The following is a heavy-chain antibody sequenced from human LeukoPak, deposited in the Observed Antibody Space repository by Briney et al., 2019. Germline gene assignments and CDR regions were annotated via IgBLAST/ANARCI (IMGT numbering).Heavy chain of an antibody. V-gene: IGHV3-48*03. CDR3: AKLTRGYCDGTACPNWFDP. J-gene: IGHJ5*02. D-gene: IGHD2-15*01. CDR1: GFTFSSYE. CDR2: ISSSGTTI. Sequence: PGGSLRLSCAASGFTFSSYEMSWVRQAPGKGLEWVSYISSSGTTIYYADSVRGRFTISRDNAKNSLYLQMNSLRADDTAVYYCAKLTRGYCDGTACPNWFDPWGRGTLVTVSS.